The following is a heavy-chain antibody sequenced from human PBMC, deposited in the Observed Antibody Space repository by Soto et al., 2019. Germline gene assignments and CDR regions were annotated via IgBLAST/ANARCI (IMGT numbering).Heavy chain of an antibody. Sequence: QITWRESGHMRLRPTQPLTLTCSFSGFSRSTSGVGVGWIRQPPGTAPEWLVVIFWSDDKRYSPSLRSRLTIIKDTFRKQVVLTMTSMAPLKTGTYSSPTRAVYRGTYGAGCYCDTWGQGTPFTVSS. D-gene: IGHD1-26*01. J-gene: IGHJ5*02. CDR3: PTRAVYRGTYGAGCYCDT. CDR2: IFWSDDK. CDR1: GFSRSTSGVG. V-gene: IGHV2-5*01.